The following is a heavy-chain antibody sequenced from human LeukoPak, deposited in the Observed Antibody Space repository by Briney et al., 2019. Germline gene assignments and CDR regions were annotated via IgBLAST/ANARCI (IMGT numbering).Heavy chain of an antibody. J-gene: IGHJ5*02. D-gene: IGHD6-13*01. CDR3: AREQQLVIFGNWFDP. V-gene: IGHV3-7*01. CDR1: GFTFSSYW. Sequence: GGSLRLSCAASGFTFSSYWMSWVRQAPGKGLEWVAHMNQDGSEKYYVDSVKGRFTISRDNVKNSLYLQMNSLRAEDTAVYYCAREQQLVIFGNWFDPWGQGTLVTVSS. CDR2: MNQDGSEK.